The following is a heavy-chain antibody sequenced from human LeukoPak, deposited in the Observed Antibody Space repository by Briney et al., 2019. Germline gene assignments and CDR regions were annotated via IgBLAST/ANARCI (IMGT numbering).Heavy chain of an antibody. J-gene: IGHJ5*02. D-gene: IGHD1-14*01. CDR2: ISAYNGNT. CDR3: ARDQPRPWFTP. CDR1: GYTFTSYS. V-gene: IGHV1-18*01. Sequence: ASVKVSCKASGYTFTSYSISWVRQAPGQGLEWMGWISAYNGNTNYAQKLQGRVTMTTDTSTSTAYMELRSLRADDTAVYYCARDQPRPWFTPGGRGPLVTVSS.